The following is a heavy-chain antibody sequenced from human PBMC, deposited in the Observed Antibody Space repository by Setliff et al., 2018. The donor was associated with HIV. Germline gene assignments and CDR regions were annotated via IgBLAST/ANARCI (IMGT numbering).Heavy chain of an antibody. J-gene: IGHJ4*02. CDR1: GGSISSITHY. CDR2: VYYTGTT. D-gene: IGHD3-16*01. CDR3: ARIFGFTTASYARGNDY. V-gene: IGHV4-39*01. Sequence: ETLSLTCTVSGGSISSITHYWGWFRQPPGKGLECIGTVYYTGTTYYNSSLESRVTISVDTSRNQFSLKLYSVTAADTAVYYCARIFGFTTASYARGNDYWGRGTLVTVSS.